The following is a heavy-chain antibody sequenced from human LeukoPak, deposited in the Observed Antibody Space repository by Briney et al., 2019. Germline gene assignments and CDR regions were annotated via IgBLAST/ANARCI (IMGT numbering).Heavy chain of an antibody. CDR3: ATYCCSANCYIWGYYFDY. V-gene: IGHV1-69*01. CDR1: GGTFSSYA. Sequence: GASVKVSCKASGGTFSSYAISWVRQAPGQGLEWMGGIIPISGTANYAQKFQGRVTITADESTSTAYMELSSLRSEDTAIYYCATYCCSANCYIWGYYFDYWGQGTLVTVSS. J-gene: IGHJ4*02. D-gene: IGHD2-2*01. CDR2: IIPISGTA.